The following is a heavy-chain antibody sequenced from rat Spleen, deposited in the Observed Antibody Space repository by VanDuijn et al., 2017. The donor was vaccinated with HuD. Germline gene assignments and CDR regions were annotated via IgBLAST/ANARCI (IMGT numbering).Heavy chain of an antibody. CDR2: ISTSGGST. CDR1: GFTFSNYD. J-gene: IGHJ2*01. Sequence: EVQLVESGGGLVQPGRSLKLSCAASGFTFSNYDMAWVRQAPTKGLEWVASISTSGGSTYYRDSVKGRFTVSRDNAKSTLYLQMDSLRSEDTATYYCARSLTVPLDYWGQGVMVTVSS. D-gene: IGHD3-3*01. V-gene: IGHV5-25*01. CDR3: ARSLTVPLDY.